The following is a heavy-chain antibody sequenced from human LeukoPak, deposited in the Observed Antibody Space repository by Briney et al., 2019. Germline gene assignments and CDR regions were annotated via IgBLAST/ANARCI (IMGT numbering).Heavy chain of an antibody. CDR3: ASFGPMLGYCSSTSCQDY. D-gene: IGHD2-2*01. CDR2: IYHSGST. CDR1: GGSISSSNW. Sequence: SGTLSLTCAVSGGSISSSNWWSWVRQPPGKGLGWIGEIYHSGSTNYNPSLKSRVTISVDKSKNQFSLKLSSVTAADTAVYYCASFGPMLGYCSSTSCQDYWGQGTLVTVSS. V-gene: IGHV4-4*02. J-gene: IGHJ4*02.